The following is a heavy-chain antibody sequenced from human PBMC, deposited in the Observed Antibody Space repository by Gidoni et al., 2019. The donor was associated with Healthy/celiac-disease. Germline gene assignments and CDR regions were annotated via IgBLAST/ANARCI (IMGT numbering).Heavy chain of an antibody. J-gene: IGHJ5*02. CDR3: ARGGITIFGVVSDNWFDP. CDR1: GGSFRGYY. Sequence: QVQLPQWGAGLLTPSAPPSLTCAVHGGSFRGYYWSWIRQPPGKGLGWIGEIKHSGSTTYNPSLKSRVTISVDTSKNQFSLKLSSVTAADTAVYYCARGGITIFGVVSDNWFDPWGQGTLVTVSS. V-gene: IGHV4-34*01. CDR2: IKHSGST. D-gene: IGHD3-3*01.